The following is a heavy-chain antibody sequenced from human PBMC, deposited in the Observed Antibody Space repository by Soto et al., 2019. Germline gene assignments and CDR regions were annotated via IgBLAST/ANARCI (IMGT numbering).Heavy chain of an antibody. CDR1: GGSFSGYY. CDR3: ARGRLVPAVNFDY. J-gene: IGHJ4*02. D-gene: IGHD2-2*01. CDR2: INHSGST. Sequence: SETLSLTCAVYGGSFSGYYWSWIRQPPGKGLEWIGEINHSGSTNYNPSLKSRVTISVDGSKNQFSLKVNSVTAADTAVYYCARGRLVPAVNFDYWGLGTLVT. V-gene: IGHV4-34*01.